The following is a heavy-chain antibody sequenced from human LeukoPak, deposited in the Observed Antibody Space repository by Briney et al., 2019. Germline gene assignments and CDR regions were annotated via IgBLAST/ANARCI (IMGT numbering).Heavy chain of an antibody. V-gene: IGHV3-73*01. CDR3: TRLVYDNGGDYFNY. D-gene: IGHD3-22*01. Sequence: QPGGSLRLSCAASGFTFSNFAMSWVRQASGKGLEWVGRIRSKANNYATTYSASVKGRFTISRDDSESTAYLQMNSLKTEDTAVYYCTRLVYDNGGDYFNYWGLGTLVTVSS. J-gene: IGHJ4*02. CDR1: GFTFSNFA. CDR2: IRSKANNYAT.